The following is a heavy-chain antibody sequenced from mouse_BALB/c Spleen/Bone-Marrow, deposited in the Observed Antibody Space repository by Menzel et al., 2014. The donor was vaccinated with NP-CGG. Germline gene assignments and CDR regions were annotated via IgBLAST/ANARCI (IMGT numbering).Heavy chain of an antibody. V-gene: IGHV14-3*02. J-gene: IGHJ4*01. CDR2: IDPANGNT. CDR3: AFIYYGYAMDY. Sequence: EVQLQHSGAELVKPGASVKLSCTASGFNIKDTYMHWVKQRPEQGLEWIGRIDPANGNTKYDPKFQGKATITADTSSNTAYLQLSSLTSEDTAVYYCAFIYYGYAMDYWGQGTSVTVSS. D-gene: IGHD2-1*01. CDR1: GFNIKDTY.